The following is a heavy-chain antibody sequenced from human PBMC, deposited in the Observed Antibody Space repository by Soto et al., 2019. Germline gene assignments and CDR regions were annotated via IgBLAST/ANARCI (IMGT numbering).Heavy chain of an antibody. J-gene: IGHJ6*02. CDR2: INPSGGST. V-gene: IGHV1-46*01. D-gene: IGHD6-13*01. Sequence: EASVKVSCKASGYTFTSYYMHWVRQAPGQGLEWMGIINPSGGSTSYAQTFQGRVTMTRDTSTSTVYMELSSLRSEDTAVYYCARDLLGGSSWSYYYGMDVWGQGTTVTVSS. CDR1: GYTFTSYY. CDR3: ARDLLGGSSWSYYYGMDV.